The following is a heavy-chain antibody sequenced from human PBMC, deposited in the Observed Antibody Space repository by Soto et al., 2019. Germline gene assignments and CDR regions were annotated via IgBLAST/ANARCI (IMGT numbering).Heavy chain of an antibody. Sequence: QLQLQESGPGLVKPSETLSLTCTVSGGSISSRGYYWGWFRHPPGKGREWIGTIYYSGSTYYNPSLKSRVTISVDTSKNQFSLKLSAVTAAGTAVYYWATSNWFDPWGQGTLGTVSS. CDR1: GGSISSRGYY. J-gene: IGHJ5*02. CDR3: ATSNWFDP. V-gene: IGHV4-39*01. CDR2: IYYSGST.